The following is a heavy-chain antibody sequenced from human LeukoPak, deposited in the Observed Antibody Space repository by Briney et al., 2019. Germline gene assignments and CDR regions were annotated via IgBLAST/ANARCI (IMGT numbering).Heavy chain of an antibody. D-gene: IGHD6-13*01. Sequence: PSETLSLTCTVSGGSISSGSYYWSWIRQPAGKGLEWIGRIYSSGSTNYNPSLKSRVTMSVDTSKNQFSLKLSSVTAADTAVYYCASLISSRGLVFDYWGQGTLVTVSS. CDR1: GGSISSGSYY. CDR2: IYSSGST. CDR3: ASLISSRGLVFDY. J-gene: IGHJ4*02. V-gene: IGHV4-61*02.